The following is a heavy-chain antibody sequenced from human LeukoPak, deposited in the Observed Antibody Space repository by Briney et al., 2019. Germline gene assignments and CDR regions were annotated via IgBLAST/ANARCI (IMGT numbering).Heavy chain of an antibody. CDR1: GGSISSGGYS. J-gene: IGHJ6*02. V-gene: IGHV4-30-2*01. CDR2: IYHSGST. Sequence: SETLSLTCAVSGGSISSGGYSWSWIRQPPGKGLEWIGYIYHSGSTYYNPSLKSRVTISVDRSKNQFSLKLSSVTAADTAVYYCARVQPTYYYGMDVWGQGTTVTVSS. CDR3: ARVQPTYYYGMDV.